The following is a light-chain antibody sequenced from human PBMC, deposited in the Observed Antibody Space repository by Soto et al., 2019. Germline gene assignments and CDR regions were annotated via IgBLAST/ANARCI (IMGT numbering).Light chain of an antibody. CDR1: SSNIGVNT. J-gene: IGLJ1*01. CDR2: SYD. V-gene: IGLV1-44*01. CDR3: AAWDASLNGYV. Sequence: QSVLTQPPSASGTPGQRGTISFSTSSSNIGVNTVNWYQQVPGTAPKLLIFSYDQRPSGVPDRFSGSKSGTSASLAISGPQSEDEADYYCAAWDASLNGYVFGTGTKLTVL.